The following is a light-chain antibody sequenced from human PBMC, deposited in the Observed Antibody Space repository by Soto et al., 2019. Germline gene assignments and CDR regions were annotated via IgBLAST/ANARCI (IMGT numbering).Light chain of an antibody. CDR1: QSVNHW. V-gene: IGKV1-5*01. J-gene: IGKJ1*01. CDR3: QQYNSYWT. Sequence: DIQMTQSPSTLSASVGERVTISCRASQSVNHWLAWYQRKPGKAPKLLIHDDSTLESGIPSRFSGSGSGTEFTLTISSLQPDDFATYYCQQYNSYWTFGQGTKVDIK. CDR2: DDS.